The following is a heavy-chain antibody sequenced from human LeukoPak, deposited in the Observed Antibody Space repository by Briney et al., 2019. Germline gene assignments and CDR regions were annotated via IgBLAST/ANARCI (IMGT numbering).Heavy chain of an antibody. V-gene: IGHV3-30*02. CDR2: IRYDASNK. CDR3: AKRLLWFGEFDSFDY. CDR1: GFTFSSYG. J-gene: IGHJ4*02. Sequence: PGGSLRLSCAASGFTFSSYGMHWVRQAPGKGLEWVAFIRYDASNKYYADSVKGRFTISRENSKNTLYLQMNSLRAEDTAVYYCAKRLLWFGEFDSFDYWGKGTLVTVSS. D-gene: IGHD3-10*01.